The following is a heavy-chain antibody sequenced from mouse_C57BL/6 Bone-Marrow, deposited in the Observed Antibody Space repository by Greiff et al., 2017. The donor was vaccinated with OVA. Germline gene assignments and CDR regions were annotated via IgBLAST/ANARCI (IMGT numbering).Heavy chain of an antibody. J-gene: IGHJ3*01. CDR1: GYTFTDYY. CDR2: IYPGSGNT. V-gene: IGHV1-76*01. CDR3: AREGVESWFAY. D-gene: IGHD1-1*01. Sequence: QVQLKESGAELVRPGASVKLSCKASGYTFTDYYINWVKQRPGQGLEWIARIYPGSGNTYYNEKFKGKATLTAEKSSSTAFMQLSSLTSEDAAVYFCAREGVESWFAYWGQGTLVTVSA.